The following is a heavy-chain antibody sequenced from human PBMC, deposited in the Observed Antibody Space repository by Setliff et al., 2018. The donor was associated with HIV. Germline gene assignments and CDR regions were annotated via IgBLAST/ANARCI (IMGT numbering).Heavy chain of an antibody. CDR2: IYHDGST. CDR1: GYSITNGYY. CDR3: ATQIAYYDSNGYYYSAMDV. V-gene: IGHV4-38-2*02. J-gene: IGHJ6*04. D-gene: IGHD3-22*01. Sequence: SETLSLTCSVSGYSITNGYYWGWIRQPPGKGLEWVGSIYHDGSTYYNPSLRSRVTISVDTSKNQFSLKMRSVTAADTAVYYCATQIAYYDSNGYYYSAMDVWGKGTTVTVSS.